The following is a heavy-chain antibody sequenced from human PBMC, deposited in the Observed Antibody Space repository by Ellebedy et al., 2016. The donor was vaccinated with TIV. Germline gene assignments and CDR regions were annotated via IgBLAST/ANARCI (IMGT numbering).Heavy chain of an antibody. CDR3: AKGGNTNWYEFDY. CDR1: GFTLSNYA. Sequence: PGGSLRLSCVASGFTLSNYAMSWVRRAPGKGLEWVSGISGSGGVTYYPDSVKGRFTISGDNSKNTLYLQMNSLRAEDTAVYYCAKGGNTNWYEFDYWGQGTQVTVSS. CDR2: ISGSGGVT. J-gene: IGHJ4*02. D-gene: IGHD1-1*01. V-gene: IGHV3-23*01.